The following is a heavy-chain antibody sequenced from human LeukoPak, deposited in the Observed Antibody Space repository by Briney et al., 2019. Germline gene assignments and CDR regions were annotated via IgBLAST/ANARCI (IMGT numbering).Heavy chain of an antibody. D-gene: IGHD3-10*01. J-gene: IGHJ4*02. Sequence: GGSPRLSCAASGFSFSDAWMSWVRQIPGKGLEWVGRIESKTDGGTTDYAAPVKGRFTISRDDSTNTLYLQMNSLKSEDTAVYYCTTYGSGRKFDYWGQGILSPSPQ. CDR2: IESKTDGGTT. V-gene: IGHV3-15*04. CDR1: GFSFSDAW. CDR3: TTYGSGRKFDY.